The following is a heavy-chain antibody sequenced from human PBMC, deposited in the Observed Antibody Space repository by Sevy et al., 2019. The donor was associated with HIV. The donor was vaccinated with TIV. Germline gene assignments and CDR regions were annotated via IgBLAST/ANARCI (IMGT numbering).Heavy chain of an antibody. CDR1: GYTFTGQY. CDR2: INPNSGVT. D-gene: IGHD5-18*01. V-gene: IGHV1-2*02. Sequence: ASVKVSCKASGYTFTGQYIHWVRQAPGQGLQWMGWINPNSGVTNHAQEFQGRVTMTRDTSINTAYMELSGLKSDDTAVYYCARDLRLRGYGYGSFDHWGQGTLVTVSS. J-gene: IGHJ4*02. CDR3: ARDLRLRGYGYGSFDH.